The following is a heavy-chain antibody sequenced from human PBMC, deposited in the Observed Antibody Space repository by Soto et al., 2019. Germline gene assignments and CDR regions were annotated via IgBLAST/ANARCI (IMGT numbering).Heavy chain of an antibody. D-gene: IGHD3-3*01. Sequence: SVKVSCKASGGTFSSYTISWVRQAPGQGLEWMGRIIPILGIANYAQKFQGRVTITADKSTSTAYMELSSLRSEDTAVYYCARADTIFGVVYYFDYWGQGTLVTVSS. J-gene: IGHJ4*02. CDR1: GGTFSSYT. CDR2: IIPILGIA. V-gene: IGHV1-69*02. CDR3: ARADTIFGVVYYFDY.